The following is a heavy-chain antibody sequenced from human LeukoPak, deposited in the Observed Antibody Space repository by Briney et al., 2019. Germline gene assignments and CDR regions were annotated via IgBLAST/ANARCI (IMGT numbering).Heavy chain of an antibody. Sequence: PGGSLRLSCVASGFSFSSYALSWVRQSPGKGLEWVSSISARGSNTYYGYSVKGRFTISRDNSKNTLYLQMNSLRAEDTAVYYCASGGTFLPHYWGQGTLVTVSS. J-gene: IGHJ4*02. CDR1: GFSFSSYA. D-gene: IGHD3-16*01. V-gene: IGHV3-23*01. CDR2: ISARGSNT. CDR3: ASGGTFLPHY.